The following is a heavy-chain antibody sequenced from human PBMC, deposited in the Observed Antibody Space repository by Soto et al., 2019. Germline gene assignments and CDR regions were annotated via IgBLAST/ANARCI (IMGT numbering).Heavy chain of an antibody. CDR3: ARRYGGNFDY. D-gene: IGHD1-26*01. V-gene: IGHV4-61*05. Sequence: SETLSLTCTVSGGSISSSSSYWGWIRQPPGKGLEWIGYIYYSGSTNYNPSLKSRVTISVDTSKNQFSLKLSSVTAADTAVYYCARRYGGNFDYWGQGTLVTVSS. CDR2: IYYSGST. CDR1: GGSISSSSSY. J-gene: IGHJ4*02.